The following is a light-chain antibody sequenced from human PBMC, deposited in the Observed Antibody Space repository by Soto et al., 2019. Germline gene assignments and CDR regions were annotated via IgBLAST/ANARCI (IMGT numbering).Light chain of an antibody. CDR1: QGINRW. J-gene: IGKJ2*01. CDR3: QQSSPYSAFT. V-gene: IGKV1-5*01. Sequence: DIQLTQSPSTLSASVGDRVTFTCRASQGINRWLAWYQQKPGEAPKVLIYDASSWESGVPSRFSGSGSGTEFTLTISSLQPDDFATYYCQQSSPYSAFTFGQGTKLEVK. CDR2: DAS.